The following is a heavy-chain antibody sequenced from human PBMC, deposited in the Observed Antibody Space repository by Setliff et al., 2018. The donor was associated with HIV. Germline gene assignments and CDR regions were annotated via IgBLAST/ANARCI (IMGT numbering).Heavy chain of an antibody. CDR3: ARPNYYDSSGSFDY. CDR1: GFTFSNYE. Sequence: HPSETLSLSCAASGFTFSNYEMNWVRQAPGKGLEWVSYISSSGTTIYYADSVKGRFTISRDNAKNSLYLQMNSLRAEDTAVYYCARPNYYDSSGSFDYWGQGTLVTVSS. V-gene: IGHV3-48*03. CDR2: ISSSGTTI. J-gene: IGHJ4*02. D-gene: IGHD3-22*01.